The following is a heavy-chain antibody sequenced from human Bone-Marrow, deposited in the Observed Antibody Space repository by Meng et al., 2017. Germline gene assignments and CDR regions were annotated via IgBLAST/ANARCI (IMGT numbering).Heavy chain of an antibody. D-gene: IGHD3-10*01. CDR2: IRSKANSYAT. Sequence: GESLKISCAASGFTFSGSAMHWVRQASGKGLEWVGRIRSKANSYATAYAASVKGRFTISRDDSKNTAYLQMNSLKTEDTAVYYCTRSAMVRGVMYYFDYWGRGTLVTVSS. J-gene: IGHJ4*02. CDR1: GFTFSGSA. V-gene: IGHV3-73*01. CDR3: TRSAMVRGVMYYFDY.